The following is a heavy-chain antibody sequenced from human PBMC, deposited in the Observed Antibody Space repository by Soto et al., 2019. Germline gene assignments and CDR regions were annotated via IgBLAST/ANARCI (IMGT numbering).Heavy chain of an antibody. D-gene: IGHD2-15*01. CDR3: AKGVTRYCSGGSCYVAFDI. V-gene: IGHV3-9*01. J-gene: IGHJ3*02. CDR2: ISWNSGSI. CDR1: GFTFDDYP. Sequence: EVQLVESGGGLVQPGRSLRLSCAASGFTFDDYPMHWVRQAPGKGLEWVSGISWNSGSIGYADSVKGRFTISRDNAKNSLYLQMNSLRAEDTALYYCAKGVTRYCSGGSCYVAFDIWGQGTMVTVSS.